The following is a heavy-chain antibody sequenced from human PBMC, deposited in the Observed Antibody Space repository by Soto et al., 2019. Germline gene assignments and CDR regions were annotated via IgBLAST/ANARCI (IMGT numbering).Heavy chain of an antibody. CDR3: ASEVITPVHHGADEAFEL. CDR2: IFYSGSA. CDR1: GGSISSDNHF. V-gene: IGHV4-30-4*01. D-gene: IGHD2-15*01. J-gene: IGHJ3*01. Sequence: QVQLQEAGPGLVKPSQTLSLTCIVSGGSISSDNHFWSWIRQPPGKGLEWIGYIFYSGSAYYSSSLKSRVSISIDTSTMHFFLNLRSVTAADTAMSYCASEVITPVHHGADEAFELWGQGTMVTVSS.